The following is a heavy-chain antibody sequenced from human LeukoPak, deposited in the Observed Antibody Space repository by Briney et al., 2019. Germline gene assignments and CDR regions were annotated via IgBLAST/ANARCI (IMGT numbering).Heavy chain of an antibody. CDR2: ISYDGSNK. V-gene: IGHV3-30-3*01. D-gene: IGHD3-22*01. CDR3: ARDQVTMIVANTFDI. J-gene: IGHJ3*02. CDR1: GFTFSSYA. Sequence: GRSLRLSCAASGFTFSSYAMHWVRQAPGKGLEWVAVISYDGSNKYYADSVKGRFTISRDNSKNTLYLQMNSLRAEDTAVYYCARDQVTMIVANTFDIWGQGTMVTVSS.